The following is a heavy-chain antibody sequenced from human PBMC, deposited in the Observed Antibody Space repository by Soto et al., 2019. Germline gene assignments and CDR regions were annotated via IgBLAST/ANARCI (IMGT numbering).Heavy chain of an antibody. Sequence: ASVKVSCKASGYTFTSYDINWVRQATGQGLEWMGWMNPNSGNTGYAQKFQGRVTMTRNTSISTAYMELSSLRSEDTAVYYCARCGVITIFRVVIINPYYYGMDVWGQGTTVTVSS. V-gene: IGHV1-8*01. J-gene: IGHJ6*02. CDR2: MNPNSGNT. CDR3: ARCGVITIFRVVIINPYYYGMDV. D-gene: IGHD3-3*01. CDR1: GYTFTSYD.